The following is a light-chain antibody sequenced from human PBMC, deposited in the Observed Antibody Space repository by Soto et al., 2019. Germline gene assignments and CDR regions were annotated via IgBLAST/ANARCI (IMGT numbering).Light chain of an antibody. J-gene: IGLJ1*01. Sequence: VLTQPASVSGSPGQSITISCTGTSSDVGGYNYVSWFQHHPGKAPKLIIYEVSYRPSGVSNRFSGSKSGDTASLTISGLQAEDEADYYCSSFTNTITRYAFGTGTKGTVL. CDR2: EVS. CDR1: SSDVGGYNY. V-gene: IGLV2-14*01. CDR3: SSFTNTITRYA.